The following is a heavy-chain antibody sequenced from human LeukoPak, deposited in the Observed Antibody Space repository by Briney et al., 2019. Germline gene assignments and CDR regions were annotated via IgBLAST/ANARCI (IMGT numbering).Heavy chain of an antibody. J-gene: IGHJ4*02. Sequence: PGGSLRLSCAASGFTFSSYWMNWVRQAPGKGLERVANIRPDVDERHYAESVRGRFTISRDNAKNLLYLQMNSLRADDTAVYYCAREDGKFDYWGQGTLVTVSP. CDR1: GFTFSSYW. CDR3: AREDGKFDY. CDR2: IRPDVDER. V-gene: IGHV3-7*01.